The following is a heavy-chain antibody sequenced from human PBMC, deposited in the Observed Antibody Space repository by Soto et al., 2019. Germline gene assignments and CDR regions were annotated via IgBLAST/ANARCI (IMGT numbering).Heavy chain of an antibody. D-gene: IGHD3-3*01. Sequence: GASVKVSCKASGYTFTSYGISWVRQAPGQGLEWMGWISAYNGNTSYAQKLQGRVTMTTDTSTSTAYMELRSLRSDDTAVYYCAGVNGYDFWSGPSNWFDPWGQGTLVTV. J-gene: IGHJ5*02. CDR3: AGVNGYDFWSGPSNWFDP. CDR2: ISAYNGNT. V-gene: IGHV1-18*01. CDR1: GYTFTSYG.